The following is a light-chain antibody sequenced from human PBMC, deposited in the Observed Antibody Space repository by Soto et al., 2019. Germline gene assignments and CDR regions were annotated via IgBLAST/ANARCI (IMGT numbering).Light chain of an antibody. CDR2: LGS. CDR3: MQALQTPWT. J-gene: IGKJ1*01. CDR1: QSLLHSNGYNY. V-gene: IGKV2-28*01. Sequence: DIVMTQSPLSLPVTPGEPASISCRSSQSLLHSNGYNYLDWYLQKPGQSPQLLIYLGSNRASGVPDRFSGSGSATDFTLKISRVEAEDVGVYYCMQALQTPWTFGHGTKVEIK.